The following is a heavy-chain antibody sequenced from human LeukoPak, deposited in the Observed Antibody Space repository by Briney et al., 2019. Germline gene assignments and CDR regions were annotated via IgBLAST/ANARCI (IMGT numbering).Heavy chain of an antibody. CDR2: ITSDERTT. Sequence: GGSLRLSCAASGFTFSDYYMSWIRQAPGKGLVWVSHITSDERTTRYVDSVKGRFTISRDNAENTLYLQMNSLRAEDSAVYYCARGGGDAMDVWGQGTTVTVSS. J-gene: IGHJ6*02. CDR3: ARGGGDAMDV. CDR1: GFTFSDYY. V-gene: IGHV3-74*01. D-gene: IGHD4-23*01.